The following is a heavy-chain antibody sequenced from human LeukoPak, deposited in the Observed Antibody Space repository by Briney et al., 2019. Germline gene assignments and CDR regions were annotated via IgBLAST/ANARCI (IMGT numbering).Heavy chain of an antibody. CDR2: INAGNGDT. Sequence: ASVKVSCKASGYTSTSYAMHWVRQAPGQRLEWMGWINAGNGDTKYSQKFQGRVTITRDTSASTAYMELSSLRSEDTAVYYCARARYSSGWYLDFWGQGTLVTVSS. CDR1: GYTSTSYA. D-gene: IGHD6-19*01. V-gene: IGHV1-3*01. CDR3: ARARYSSGWYLDF. J-gene: IGHJ4*02.